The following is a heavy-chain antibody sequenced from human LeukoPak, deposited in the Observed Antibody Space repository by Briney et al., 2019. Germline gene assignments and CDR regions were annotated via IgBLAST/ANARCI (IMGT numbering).Heavy chain of an antibody. CDR3: AKAPTGYCSGGSCYHFDY. V-gene: IGHV3-23*01. D-gene: IGHD2-15*01. Sequence: PGGSLRLSCAASGFTFSDYYMSWVRQAPGKGLEWVSAISGSGGNTYYADSVKGRFTISRDNSKNTLYLQMNSLRAEDTAVYYCAKAPTGYCSGGSCYHFDYWGQGTQVTVSS. CDR2: ISGSGGNT. CDR1: GFTFSDYY. J-gene: IGHJ4*02.